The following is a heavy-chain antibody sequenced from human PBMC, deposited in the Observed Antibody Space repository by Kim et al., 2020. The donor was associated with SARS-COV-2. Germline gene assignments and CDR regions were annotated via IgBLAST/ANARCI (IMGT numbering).Heavy chain of an antibody. Sequence: SVKVSCKASGGTFSSYAISWVRQAPGQGLEWMGGIIPIFGTANYAQKFQGRVTITADESTNTAYMELSSLRSEDTVVYYCASGGGEYVVRGPGWFAPWGQGTLVTVSS. V-gene: IGHV1-69*13. CDR1: GGTFSSYA. D-gene: IGHD3-10*01. CDR3: ASGGGEYVVRGPGWFAP. J-gene: IGHJ5*02. CDR2: IIPIFGTA.